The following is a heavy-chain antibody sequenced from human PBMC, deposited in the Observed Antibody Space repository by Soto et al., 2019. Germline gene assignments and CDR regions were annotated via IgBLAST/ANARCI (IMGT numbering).Heavy chain of an antibody. CDR3: ARVVQDYGGFFDY. D-gene: IGHD4-17*01. Sequence: QVQLVQSGAEVKKPGSSVKVSCKASGCTFSSYTISWVRQAPGQGLEWMGRIIPILGIANYAQKFQGRVTITADKSTSTAYMERSSLRSEDTAVYYCARVVQDYGGFFDYWGQGTLVTVSS. V-gene: IGHV1-69*02. CDR1: GCTFSSYT. J-gene: IGHJ4*02. CDR2: IIPILGIA.